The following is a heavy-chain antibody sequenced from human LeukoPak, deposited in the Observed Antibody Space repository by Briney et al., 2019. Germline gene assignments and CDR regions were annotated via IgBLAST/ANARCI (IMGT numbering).Heavy chain of an antibody. Sequence: GGSLRLSCAASGFTFSSYWMSWVRQAPGKGLEWVANINQDGSLKYYVDSVEGRFTISRDNAKNSLYLQMNSLRAEDTAVYYCAELGITMIGGVWGKGTTVTISS. V-gene: IGHV3-7*01. CDR2: INQDGSLK. D-gene: IGHD3-10*02. CDR3: AELGITMIGGV. J-gene: IGHJ6*04. CDR1: GFTFSSYW.